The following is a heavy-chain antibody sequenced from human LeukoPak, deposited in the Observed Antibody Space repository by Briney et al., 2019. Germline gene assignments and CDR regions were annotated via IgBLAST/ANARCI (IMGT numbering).Heavy chain of an antibody. Sequence: ASVKASCKASGYTFTDYYMHWVRQAPGQGLEWMGWINPNSGGTNYAQKFQGRVTMTRDTSISTAYMALSRLRSDDTAVYYCAKALFDSRNAFDIWGQGTMVTVSS. J-gene: IGHJ3*02. CDR3: AKALFDSRNAFDI. D-gene: IGHD3-9*01. V-gene: IGHV1-2*02. CDR2: INPNSGGT. CDR1: GYTFTDYY.